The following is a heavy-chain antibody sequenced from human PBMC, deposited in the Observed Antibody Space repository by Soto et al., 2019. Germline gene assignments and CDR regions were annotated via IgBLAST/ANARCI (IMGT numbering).Heavy chain of an antibody. D-gene: IGHD2-21*01. Sequence: QVQLVQSGAEVKKPGASVKVSCKASGYTFPSYDINWVRQATGQGLEWMGWMNPNSGNTGYAQKFQGRVTRTRNTSISTADMELSSLRCEDTAVYYCARVDGDKEGYDAFDIWGQGTIVTVSS. CDR3: ARVDGDKEGYDAFDI. CDR2: MNPNSGNT. CDR1: GYTFPSYD. J-gene: IGHJ3*02. V-gene: IGHV1-8*01.